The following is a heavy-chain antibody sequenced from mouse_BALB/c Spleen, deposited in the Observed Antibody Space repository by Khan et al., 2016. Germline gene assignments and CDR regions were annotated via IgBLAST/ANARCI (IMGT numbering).Heavy chain of an antibody. CDR1: GSSITSAYA. D-gene: IGHD2-12*01. J-gene: IGHJ4*01. CDR3: ARWDYSNDALDC. V-gene: IGHV3-2*02. CDR2: IAYSGRT. Sequence: QLEESGPGLVKTSQSLSLTCTVTGSSITSAYAWHWIRQFPGNKLDGIGYIAYSGRTNYDPALKSRISITRDNPKSQFFLQLNSVTTADRATYYCARWDYSNDALDCWGQGTSVTDSS.